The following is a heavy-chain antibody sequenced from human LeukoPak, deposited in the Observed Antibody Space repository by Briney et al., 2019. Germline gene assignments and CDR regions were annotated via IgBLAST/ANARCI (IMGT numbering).Heavy chain of an antibody. CDR3: ASGIAASGTPDH. Sequence: GGSLRLSCEASGFTFSDYYMSWIRQAPGKGLEWVSYISTGGSYTNYADSVKGRFTISRDNAKKSLYLQMNSLRAEDTAMYYCASGIAASGTPDHWGQGTLVTVSS. CDR1: GFTFSDYY. J-gene: IGHJ4*02. V-gene: IGHV3-11*03. CDR2: ISTGGSYT. D-gene: IGHD6-13*01.